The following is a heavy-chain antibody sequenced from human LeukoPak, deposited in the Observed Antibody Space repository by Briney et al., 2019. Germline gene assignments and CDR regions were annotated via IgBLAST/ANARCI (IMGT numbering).Heavy chain of an antibody. CDR1: GFTFSNAW. J-gene: IGHJ4*02. D-gene: IGHD2/OR15-2a*01. CDR2: IKSETDGGTT. CDR3: TTTFYPPFYYFDY. V-gene: IGHV3-15*01. Sequence: PGGSLRLSCAASGFTFSNAWMSWVRQAPGKGLEWVGHIKSETDGGTTDYAAPVKGRFTISRDDSKNTLYLQMNSLKTEDTAVYYCTTTFYPPFYYFDYWGQGTLVTVSS.